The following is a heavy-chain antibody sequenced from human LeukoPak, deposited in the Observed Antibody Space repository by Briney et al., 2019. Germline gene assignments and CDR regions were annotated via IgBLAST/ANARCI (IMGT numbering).Heavy chain of an antibody. D-gene: IGHD6-13*01. CDR2: INPKSGAA. CDR1: GYIFSDYH. CDR3: ARGAEAETSPLDF. V-gene: IGHV1-2*02. J-gene: IGHJ4*02. Sequence: ASVTVSCKASGYIFSDYHMHWARQAPGQGLEWLGWINPKSGAADYAQQFRGRVTMTRDTSINTDYMEMKRVTSDDTAVYYCARGAEAETSPLDFWGQGTLVIVS.